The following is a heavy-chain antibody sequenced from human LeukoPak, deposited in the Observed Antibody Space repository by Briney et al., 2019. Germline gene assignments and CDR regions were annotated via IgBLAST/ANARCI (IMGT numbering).Heavy chain of an antibody. CDR3: ARAPPFWSGFGYYYYYYMDV. J-gene: IGHJ6*03. CDR1: GYTFTSYD. CDR2: MNPNSGNT. V-gene: IGHV1-8*03. Sequence: GASVKVSCKASGYTFTSYDINWVRQATGQGLEWMGWMNPNSGNTGYAQKFQGRVTITRNTSIGTAYMELSSMTSEDTAVYYCARAPPFWSGFGYYYYYYMDVWGKGTTVTVSS. D-gene: IGHD3-3*01.